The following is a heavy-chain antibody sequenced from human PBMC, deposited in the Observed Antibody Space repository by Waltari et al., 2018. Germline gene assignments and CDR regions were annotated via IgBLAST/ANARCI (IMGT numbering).Heavy chain of an antibody. Sequence: EVQLVESGGGLVRPGGSLRLSCAASGFTFNTYWMHWVRQAPGKGLVWGERINREARLISYAASVKGRFTISRDNAKNTLYLQMNSLRAEDTAVYYCARGGGSLDYWGQGTQVTVSS. J-gene: IGHJ4*02. CDR1: GFTFNTYW. V-gene: IGHV3-74*01. D-gene: IGHD3-10*01. CDR3: ARGGGSLDY. CDR2: INREARLI.